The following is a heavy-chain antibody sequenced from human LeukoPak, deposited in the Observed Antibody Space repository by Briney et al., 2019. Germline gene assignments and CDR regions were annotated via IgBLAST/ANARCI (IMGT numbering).Heavy chain of an antibody. J-gene: IGHJ4*02. V-gene: IGHV1-2*02. CDR1: GYTFTGYY. D-gene: IGHD6-6*01. Sequence: ASVKVSCKASGYTFTGYYMHWVRQAPGQGLEWMGWINPNSGGTNYAQKFQGRVTMTRDTSISTAYMELSRLRSDDTAVYYCARDWYSSSSDYFDYWGQGTLVTVSS. CDR3: ARDWYSSSSDYFDY. CDR2: INPNSGGT.